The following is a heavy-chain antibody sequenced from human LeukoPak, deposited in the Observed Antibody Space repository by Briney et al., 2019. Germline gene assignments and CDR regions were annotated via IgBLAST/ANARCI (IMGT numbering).Heavy chain of an antibody. Sequence: PGRSLRLSCAGAGFTFSNYGMHWVRQAPGKGLEWVAVIWYDGSNKYYADSVKGRFTISRDNSKNTLYLQMNSLRAEDTAVYYCARDIYFYGDYVIDYWGQGTLVTVSS. CDR3: ARDIYFYGDYVIDY. J-gene: IGHJ4*02. D-gene: IGHD4-17*01. V-gene: IGHV3-33*08. CDR2: IWYDGSNK. CDR1: GFTFSNYG.